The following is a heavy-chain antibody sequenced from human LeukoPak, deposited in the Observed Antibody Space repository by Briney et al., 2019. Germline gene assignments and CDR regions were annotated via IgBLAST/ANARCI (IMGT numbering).Heavy chain of an antibody. Sequence: GGSLRLSCAASGFTFSSYAMHWVRQAPGKGLEWVAVISYDGSNEYYADSVKGRFTISRDNSKNTLYLQMNSLRAEDTAVYYCARDVGYCSGGSCYNWFDPWGQGTLVTVSS. J-gene: IGHJ5*02. CDR1: GFTFSSYA. CDR2: ISYDGSNE. V-gene: IGHV3-30*04. CDR3: ARDVGYCSGGSCYNWFDP. D-gene: IGHD2-15*01.